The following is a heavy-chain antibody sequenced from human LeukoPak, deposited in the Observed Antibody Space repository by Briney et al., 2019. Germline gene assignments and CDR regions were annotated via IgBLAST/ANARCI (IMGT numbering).Heavy chain of an antibody. Sequence: PSETLSLTCTVSGGSISSSSYYWGWIRQPPGKGLEWIGSIYYSGSTYYHPSLKSRVTISVDTSKNQFSLKLSSVTAADTAVYYCARESQYYYYYYYMDVWGKGTTVTVSS. V-gene: IGHV4-39*07. CDR1: GGSISSSSYY. CDR2: IYYSGST. CDR3: ARESQYYYYYYYMDV. J-gene: IGHJ6*03.